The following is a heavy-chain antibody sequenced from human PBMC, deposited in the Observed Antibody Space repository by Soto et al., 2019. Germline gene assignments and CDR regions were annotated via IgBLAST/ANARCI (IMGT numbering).Heavy chain of an antibody. CDR3: AKRFRGVLLNPEVD. CDR2: ISGSGGYT. CDR1: GLTFSSYA. D-gene: IGHD3-10*01. Sequence: EVQLLESGGDLVQPGGSLRLSCAASGLTFSSYAMSWVRQAPGKGLEWVAVISGSGGYTDYADSVKGRFTISRDNSKNTLYLQMHSLRAEDTALYYCAKRFRGVLLNPEVDWGQGTMVTVS. J-gene: IGHJ4*02. V-gene: IGHV3-23*01.